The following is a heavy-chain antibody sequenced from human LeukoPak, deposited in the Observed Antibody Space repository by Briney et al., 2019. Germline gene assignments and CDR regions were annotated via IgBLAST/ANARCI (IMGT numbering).Heavy chain of an antibody. J-gene: IGHJ4*02. CDR1: GFTFSSYA. CDR2: ISYDGSNK. D-gene: IGHD1-26*01. V-gene: IGHV3-30*04. CDR3: ARDVWGGSYFDY. Sequence: GGSLRLSCAASGFTFSSYAMHWVRQAPGKGLEWVAVISYDGSNKYYADSVKGRFTISRDSSKNTLYLQMNSLRAEDTAVYYCARDVWGGSYFDYWGQGTLVTVSS.